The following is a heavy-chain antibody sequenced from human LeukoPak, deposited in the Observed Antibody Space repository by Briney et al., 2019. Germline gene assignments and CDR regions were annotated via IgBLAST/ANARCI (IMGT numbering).Heavy chain of an antibody. CDR3: AREGPRGNSQFDY. V-gene: IGHV3-33*01. CDR2: IWYDGSNK. CDR1: GFTFSSYG. D-gene: IGHD2/OR15-2a*01. Sequence: QPGGSLRLSCAASGFTFSSYGMHWVRQAPGKGLEWVALIWYDGSNKYYADSVKGRLTISRDNSKNTLYLQMNGLRAEDTAVYYCAREGPRGNSQFDYWGQGTLVTVSS. J-gene: IGHJ4*02.